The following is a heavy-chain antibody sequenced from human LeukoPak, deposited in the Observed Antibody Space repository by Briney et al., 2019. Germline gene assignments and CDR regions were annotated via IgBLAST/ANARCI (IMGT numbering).Heavy chain of an antibody. CDR3: ARDPYSGNYGAYYYYYMDV. V-gene: IGHV3-21*01. CDR2: ITSGSSYI. CDR1: GFPFSSYA. D-gene: IGHD1-26*01. Sequence: GGSLRLSCAASGFPFSSYAMSWVRQAPGKGVEWVSSITSGSSYIYYADSVKGRFTISRDNAKSSLYLQMDSLRAEDTAVYYCARDPYSGNYGAYYYYYMDVWGKGTTVTISS. J-gene: IGHJ6*03.